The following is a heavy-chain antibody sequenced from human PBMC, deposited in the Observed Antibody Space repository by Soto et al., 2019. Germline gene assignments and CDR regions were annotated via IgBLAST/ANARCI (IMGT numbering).Heavy chain of an antibody. CDR1: GFIFSSYT. CDR2: IAGDGITT. J-gene: IGHJ3*02. Sequence: GGSLRLSCSASGFIFSSYTMYWVRQAPGKGLQFVSAIAGDGITTYYADSVKGRFTISRDNSKNRLYLQMSSLRAEDMAVYFCVKGGYKYNYAAFDIWGQGTTVTVS. CDR3: VKGGYKYNYAAFDI. V-gene: IGHV3-64D*06. D-gene: IGHD1-1*01.